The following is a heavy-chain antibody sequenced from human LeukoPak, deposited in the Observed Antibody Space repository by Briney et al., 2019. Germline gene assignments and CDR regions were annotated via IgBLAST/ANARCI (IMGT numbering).Heavy chain of an antibody. D-gene: IGHD3-10*01. V-gene: IGHV4-39*01. Sequence: PSETLSLTCTVSGGSISSSSYYWGWIRQPPGKGLEWIGSIYYSGSTYYNPSLKSRVTISVDTSKNQFSLKLSSVTAADTAVYYCASQTRDTMVRGVIILFDYWGQGTLVTVSS. CDR2: IYYSGST. J-gene: IGHJ4*02. CDR3: ASQTRDTMVRGVIILFDY. CDR1: GGSISSSSYY.